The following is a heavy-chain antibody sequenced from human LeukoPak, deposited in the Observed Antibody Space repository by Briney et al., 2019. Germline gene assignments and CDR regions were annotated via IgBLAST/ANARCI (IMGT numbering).Heavy chain of an antibody. D-gene: IGHD3-3*01. CDR1: GGSISSSSYY. J-gene: IGHJ4*02. CDR3: ARGLASGYPPVPFDS. V-gene: IGHV4-39*07. CDR2: IVYSGSV. Sequence: SETLSLTCTVSGGSISSSSYYWGWIRQPPGKGLDWIADIVYSGSVNYNPSLKSRVSISADTSKVQFSLTLSSVTAADTAVYYCARGLASGYPPVPFDSWGQGTLVTVSS.